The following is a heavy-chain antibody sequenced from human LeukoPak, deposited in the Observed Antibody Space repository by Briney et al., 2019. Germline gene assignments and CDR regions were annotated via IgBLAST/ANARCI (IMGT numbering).Heavy chain of an antibody. CDR2: ISSSSSYI. CDR1: GFTFSSYG. Sequence: GGPLGFSCAASGFTFSSYGLNWFRQAPGKGLSGVSSISSSSSYIYYADSVKGRFTISRDNAKNSLYLQMNSLRAEDTAVYYCARDRTTVIPYYYYGMDVWGQGTTVTVSS. V-gene: IGHV3-21*01. D-gene: IGHD4-17*01. CDR3: ARDRTTVIPYYYYGMDV. J-gene: IGHJ6*02.